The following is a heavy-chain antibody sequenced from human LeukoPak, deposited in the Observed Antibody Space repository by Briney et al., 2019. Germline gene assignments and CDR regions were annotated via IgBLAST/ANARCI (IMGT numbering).Heavy chain of an antibody. CDR1: GGSISSGSYY. J-gene: IGHJ6*03. V-gene: IGHV4-61*02. CDR3: AIDPVVVPAAMPRDYYYMDV. Sequence: NPSQTLSLTCTVSGGSISSGSYYWSWIRQPAGKGLEWIGRIYTSGSTNYNPPLKSRVTISVDTSKNQFSLKLSSVTAADTAVYYCAIDPVVVPAAMPRDYYYMDVWGKGTTVTVSS. D-gene: IGHD2-2*01. CDR2: IYTSGST.